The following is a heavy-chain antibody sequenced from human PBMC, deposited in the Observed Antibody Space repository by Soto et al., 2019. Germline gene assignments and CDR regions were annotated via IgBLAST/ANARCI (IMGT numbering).Heavy chain of an antibody. Sequence: GGSLRLSCAASGLTFNKYWMTWVRQAPGKGLEWVATIKHDGSEKSNLDSVEGRFTISRDNARNSLSLQMNSLRVEDTAVYFCASVPGSPGYHGLDVWGQGTTVTVSS. CDR3: ASVPGSPGYHGLDV. V-gene: IGHV3-7*03. CDR2: IKHDGSEK. CDR1: GLTFNKYW. D-gene: IGHD6-19*01. J-gene: IGHJ6*02.